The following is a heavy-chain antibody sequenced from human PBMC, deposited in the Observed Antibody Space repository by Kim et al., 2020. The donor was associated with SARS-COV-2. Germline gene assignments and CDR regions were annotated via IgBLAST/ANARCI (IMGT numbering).Heavy chain of an antibody. V-gene: IGHV3-64D*09. CDR1: GFTFSRCG. Sequence: GGSLRLSCSASGFTFSRCGMHWVRQAPGKGLEYVSGLSSNGGSTYYGDSVKGRFTISRDNSKNTLYLQMSSLRAEDTAVYYCVRDNGRELFGGPDYYGMDVWGQGTTVTVSS. D-gene: IGHD3-10*02. CDR2: LSSNGGST. CDR3: VRDNGRELFGGPDYYGMDV. J-gene: IGHJ6*02.